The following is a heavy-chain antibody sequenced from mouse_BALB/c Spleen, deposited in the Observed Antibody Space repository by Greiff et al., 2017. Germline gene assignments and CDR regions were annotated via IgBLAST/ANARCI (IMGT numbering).Heavy chain of an antibody. CDR3: ASSGDYFDY. V-gene: IGHV3-6*02. Sequence: EVKLEESGPGLVKPSQSLSLTCSVTGYSITSGYYWNWIRQFPGNKLEWMGYISYDGSNNYNPSLKNRISITRDTSKNQFFLKLNSVTTEDTATYYCASSGDYFDYWGQGTTLTVSS. CDR2: ISYDGSN. J-gene: IGHJ2*01. CDR1: GYSITSGYY.